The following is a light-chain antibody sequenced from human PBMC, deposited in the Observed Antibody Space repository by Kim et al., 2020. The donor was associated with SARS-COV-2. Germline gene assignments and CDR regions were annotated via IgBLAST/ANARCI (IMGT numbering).Light chain of an antibody. Sequence: VSPGQPATITCSGNKLGDKYASWYQQKPGQSPVLVIYQDNERPSGIPERFSGSNSGNTATLTISGTQAMDEADYYCQAWDSSTTMVFGGGTQLTVL. CDR2: QDN. J-gene: IGLJ3*02. CDR1: KLGDKY. V-gene: IGLV3-1*01. CDR3: QAWDSSTTMV.